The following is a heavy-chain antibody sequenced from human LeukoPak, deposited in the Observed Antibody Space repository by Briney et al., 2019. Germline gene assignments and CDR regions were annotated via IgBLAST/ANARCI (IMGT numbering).Heavy chain of an antibody. Sequence: QPGGSLRLSCAASGFTFSDHYTDWVRQAPGEGLEWVARIRKKSNGYNTQYAASVKGRFIISREDSRNSLYLQMNSLKTEDTAVYYCARVGVVVPAGMDIWGQGTMVTVSS. J-gene: IGHJ3*02. CDR2: IRKKSNGYNT. V-gene: IGHV3-72*01. CDR1: GFTFSDHY. D-gene: IGHD2-2*01. CDR3: ARVGVVVPAGMDI.